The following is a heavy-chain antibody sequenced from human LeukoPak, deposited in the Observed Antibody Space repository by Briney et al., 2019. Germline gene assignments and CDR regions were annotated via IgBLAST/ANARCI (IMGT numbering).Heavy chain of an antibody. Sequence: SVKVSCKASGGTFSSYAISWVRQAPGQGLEWMGGIIPIFGTANYAQKFQGRVTITTDDSTSTAYMELSSLRSEDTAVYYCARDRTMYSSPRHNAFDIWGQGTMVTVSS. D-gene: IGHD6-13*01. V-gene: IGHV1-69*05. CDR1: GGTFSSYA. CDR2: IIPIFGTA. J-gene: IGHJ3*02. CDR3: ARDRTMYSSPRHNAFDI.